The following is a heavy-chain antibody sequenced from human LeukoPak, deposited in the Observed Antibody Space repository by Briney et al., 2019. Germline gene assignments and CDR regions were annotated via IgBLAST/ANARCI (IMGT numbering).Heavy chain of an antibody. D-gene: IGHD4-17*01. CDR2: MNPNSGNT. V-gene: IGHV1-8*03. J-gene: IGHJ6*03. CDR3: ARVHGDYRSLYYYYYMDV. CDR1: GYTFTSYD. Sequence: GASVKVSCKASGYTFTSYDINWVRQATGQGLEWMGWMNPNSGNTGYAQKFQDRVTITRNTSISTAYMELSSLRSEDTAVYYCARVHGDYRSLYYYYYMDVWGKGTTVTISS.